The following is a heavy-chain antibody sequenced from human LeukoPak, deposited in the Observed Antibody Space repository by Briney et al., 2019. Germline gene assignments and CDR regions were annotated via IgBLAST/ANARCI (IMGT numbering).Heavy chain of an antibody. J-gene: IGHJ3*02. CDR1: GYSFTCYG. D-gene: IGHD4-17*01. CDR2: ISAYNGNT. V-gene: IGHV1-18*01. Sequence: ASVKVSCKASGYSFTCYGISWVRQAPGQGLEWMGWISAYNGNTKYAQKLQGRVTMTTDTSTSTAYMELRSLSSDDTAVYYCTRVSPGYGDYVISAFDIWGQGAMVTVSS. CDR3: TRVSPGYGDYVISAFDI.